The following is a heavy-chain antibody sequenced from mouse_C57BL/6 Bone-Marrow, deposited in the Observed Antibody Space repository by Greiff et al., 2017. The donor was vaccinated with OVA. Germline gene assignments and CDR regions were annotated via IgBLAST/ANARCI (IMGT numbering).Heavy chain of an antibody. D-gene: IGHD1-1*01. CDR2: INYDGSST. CDR3: ARGRGYGSSYFDY. Sequence: EVKLVESEGGLVQPGSSMKLSCTASGFTFSDYYMAWVRQVPEKGLEWVANINYDGSSTYYLDSLKSRFIISRDNAKNILYLQMSSLKSEDTATYYCARGRGYGSSYFDYWGQGTTLTVSS. V-gene: IGHV5-16*01. J-gene: IGHJ2*01. CDR1: GFTFSDYY.